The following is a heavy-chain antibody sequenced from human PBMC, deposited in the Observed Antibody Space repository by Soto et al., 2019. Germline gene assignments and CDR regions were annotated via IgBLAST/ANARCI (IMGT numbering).Heavy chain of an antibody. D-gene: IGHD2-21*01. CDR3: ARGRGGHCIGGHCYRGLDP. V-gene: IGHV1-8*01. J-gene: IGHJ5*02. CDR1: GYTFTNYE. Sequence: ASVKVSCKGSGYTFTNYETIWVRQATGQGLEWMGWMNPNRGDTVYAQKFSGRVTLNRDPSLSTAYMELSSLRSEDTAVYYWARGRGGHCIGGHCYRGLDPWGQGTMVTVS. CDR2: MNPNRGDT.